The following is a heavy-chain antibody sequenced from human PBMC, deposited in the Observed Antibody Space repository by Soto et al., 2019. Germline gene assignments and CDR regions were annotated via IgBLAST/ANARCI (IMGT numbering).Heavy chain of an antibody. D-gene: IGHD6-13*01. CDR1: GFTFTSSA. CDR2: IVVGSGNT. J-gene: IGHJ5*02. CDR3: AADLLRYSSSRGIWFDP. V-gene: IGHV1-58*01. Sequence: GASVKVSCKASGFTFTSSAVQWVRQARGQRLEWIGWIVVGSGNTNYAQKFQERVTITRDMSTSTAYMELSSLRSEDTAVYYCAADLLRYSSSRGIWFDPWGQGTLVTVSS.